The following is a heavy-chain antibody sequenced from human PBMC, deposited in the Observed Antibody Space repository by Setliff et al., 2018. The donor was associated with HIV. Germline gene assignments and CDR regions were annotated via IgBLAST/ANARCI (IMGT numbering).Heavy chain of an antibody. CDR1: GDSITSGGYF. V-gene: IGHV4-31*03. CDR3: ARHESGRSSSWSNFDY. CDR2: IYYSGST. J-gene: IGHJ4*02. Sequence: SSETLSLTCTVSGDSITSGGYFWSWIRQHPGKGLEWIGHIYYSGSTYYNPSLKSRVSISVDTSKNQFSLKLSSVTAADTAVYYCARHESGRSSSWSNFDYWGQGTQVTVS. D-gene: IGHD6-13*01.